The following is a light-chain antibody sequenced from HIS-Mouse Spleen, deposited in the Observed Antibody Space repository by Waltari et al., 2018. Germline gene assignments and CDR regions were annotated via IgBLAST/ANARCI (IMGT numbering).Light chain of an antibody. CDR3: MQALQTPFT. J-gene: IGKJ3*01. Sequence: DIVMTQSPLSLPVTPGAPASISCRSSHSLLHSNGYNDLDWYLLKPGQSPQLLIDLGSNRASGVPDRFSGSGSGTDFTLKISRVEAEDVGVYYCMQALQTPFTFGPGTKVDIK. V-gene: IGKV2-28*01. CDR1: HSLLHSNGYND. CDR2: LGS.